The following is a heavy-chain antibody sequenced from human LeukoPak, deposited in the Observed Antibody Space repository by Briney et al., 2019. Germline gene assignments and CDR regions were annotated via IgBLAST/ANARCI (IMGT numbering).Heavy chain of an antibody. Sequence: SVKVSCKASGGTFRSYAISWVRQAPGQGLEWMGGIIPIFGTANYAQKFQGRVTITADESTSTAYMELSSLRSEDTAVYYCARAAVDTAMAYYYYGMDVWGQGTTVTVSS. CDR3: ARAAVDTAMAYYYYGMDV. CDR2: IIPIFGTA. V-gene: IGHV1-69*13. D-gene: IGHD5-18*01. CDR1: GGTFRSYA. J-gene: IGHJ6*02.